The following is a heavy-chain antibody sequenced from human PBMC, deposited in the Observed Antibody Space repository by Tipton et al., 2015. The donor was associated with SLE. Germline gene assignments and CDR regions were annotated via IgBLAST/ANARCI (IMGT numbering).Heavy chain of an antibody. J-gene: IGHJ6*02. V-gene: IGHV3-21*03. CDR3: ARVLGSYYGMDV. Sequence: SERGRFTISRDNANNSLYLQMNSLRVEDTAVYYCARVLGSYYGMDVWGQGTTVTVSS.